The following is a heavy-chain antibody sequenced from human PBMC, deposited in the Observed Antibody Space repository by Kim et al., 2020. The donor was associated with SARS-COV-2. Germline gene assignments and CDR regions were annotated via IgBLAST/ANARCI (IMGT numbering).Heavy chain of an antibody. CDR1: GFSFSRHA. CDR2: VSGDGSSQ. D-gene: IGHD5-12*01. CDR3: ARESGGYEPVDY. J-gene: IGHJ4*02. V-gene: IGHV3-30-3*01. Sequence: GGSLRLSCAASGFSFSRHAIHWVRQAPGKGLEWVTVVSGDGSSQYYANSVKRRFTISRDNSKNTLYLQMNSLRDEDTAVYYCARESGGYEPVDYWGQGALVTVSS.